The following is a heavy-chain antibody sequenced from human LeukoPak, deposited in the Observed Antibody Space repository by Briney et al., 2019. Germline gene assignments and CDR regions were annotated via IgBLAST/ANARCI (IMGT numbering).Heavy chain of an antibody. CDR1: GFTVSNNY. Sequence: GGSLRLSCAASGFTVSNNYVNWVRQAPGKGLEWVSVISSGGSTYYADSVKGRFTISRDNSKNTLYLQMNSLRAEDTAVYYCAKDQVIAAAANSDYWGQGTLVTVSS. J-gene: IGHJ4*02. D-gene: IGHD6-13*01. CDR3: AKDQVIAAAANSDY. V-gene: IGHV3-53*01. CDR2: ISSGGST.